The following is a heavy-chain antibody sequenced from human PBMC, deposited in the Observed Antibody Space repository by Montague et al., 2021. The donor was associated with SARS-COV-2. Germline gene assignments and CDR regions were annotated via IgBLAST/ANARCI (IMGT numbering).Heavy chain of an antibody. V-gene: IGHV4-61*02. J-gene: IGHJ4*02. CDR1: GGSISSSSYS. CDR3: ARDIAVAGLFDY. CDR2: ISISGST. D-gene: IGHD6-19*01. Sequence: TLSLTCTVSGGSISSSSYSWSWIRQPAGKGLEWIGRISISGSTNYNPPLKSRVTISVDTSKNQFSLKLSSVTAADTAVYYCARDIAVAGLFDYWGQGTLVTVSS.